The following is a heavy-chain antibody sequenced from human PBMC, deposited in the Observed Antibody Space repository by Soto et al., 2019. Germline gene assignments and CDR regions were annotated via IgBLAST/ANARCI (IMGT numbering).Heavy chain of an antibody. Sequence: ASVKVSCKVSGYTLTELSMHWVRQAPGKGLEWMGGFDPEDGETIYAQKFQGRVTMTEDTSTDTAYMELGSLRSEDTAVYYCATPYSGSYYFDYWGQGTLVTVSS. D-gene: IGHD1-26*01. CDR1: GYTLTELS. CDR3: ATPYSGSYYFDY. CDR2: FDPEDGET. V-gene: IGHV1-24*01. J-gene: IGHJ4*02.